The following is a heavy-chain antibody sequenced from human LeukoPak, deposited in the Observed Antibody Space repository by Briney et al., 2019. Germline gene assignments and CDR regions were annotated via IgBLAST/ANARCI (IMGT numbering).Heavy chain of an antibody. CDR3: ARDSFHDYGDHYFDY. V-gene: IGHV3-33*01. CDR2: IWYDGSNK. D-gene: IGHD4-17*01. J-gene: IGHJ4*02. Sequence: GGSLRHSCAASGFTFSSYGMHWVRQAPGKGLEWVAVIWYDGSNKYYADSVKGRFTISRDNSKNTLYLQMNSLRAEATAVYYCARDSFHDYGDHYFDYWGQGTLVTVSS. CDR1: GFTFSSYG.